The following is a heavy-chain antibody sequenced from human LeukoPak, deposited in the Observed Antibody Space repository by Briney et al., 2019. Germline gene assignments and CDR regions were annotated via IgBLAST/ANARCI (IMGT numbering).Heavy chain of an antibody. CDR3: AKGPPTVGAIGWEKNLPNWYFDL. CDR2: LSASGGIT. CDR1: GFAFSSYA. Sequence: QAGGSLRLSCAASGFAFSSYAMSWVRQAPGKGLEWVSGLSASGGITYYADSVKGRFTISRDNSKNTLYLQMNSLRAEDTAVYYCAKGPPTVGAIGWEKNLPNWYFDLWGRGTLVTVSS. V-gene: IGHV3-23*01. D-gene: IGHD1-26*01. J-gene: IGHJ2*01.